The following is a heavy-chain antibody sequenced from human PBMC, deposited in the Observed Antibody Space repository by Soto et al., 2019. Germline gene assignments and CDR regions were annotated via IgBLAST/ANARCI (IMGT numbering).Heavy chain of an antibody. CDR2: IYTSGST. J-gene: IGHJ4*02. CDR3: ARVADYYGSGSRTPYFDY. Sequence: QVQLQESGPGLVKPSETLSLTCTVSGGSISSYYWSWIRQPAGKGLEWIGRIYTSGSTNYNPSLKRRVTMSVDTSKNQFSLKLSSVTAADTAVYYCARVADYYGSGSRTPYFDYWGQGTLVTVSS. D-gene: IGHD3-10*01. CDR1: GGSISSYY. V-gene: IGHV4-4*07.